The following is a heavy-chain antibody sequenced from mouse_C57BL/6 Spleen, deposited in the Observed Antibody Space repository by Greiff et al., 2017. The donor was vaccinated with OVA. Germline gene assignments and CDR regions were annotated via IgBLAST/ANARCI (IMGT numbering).Heavy chain of an antibody. CDR3: ARWDYEVDY. CDR2: IDPSDSYT. J-gene: IGHJ2*01. CDR1: GYTFTSYW. Sequence: QVHVKQPGAELVMPGASVKLSCKASGYTFTSYWMHWVKQRPGQGLEWIGEIDPSDSYTNYNQKFKGKSTLTVDKSSSTAYMQLSSLTSEDSAVYYCARWDYEVDYWGEGTTLTVSS. V-gene: IGHV1-69*01. D-gene: IGHD2-4*01.